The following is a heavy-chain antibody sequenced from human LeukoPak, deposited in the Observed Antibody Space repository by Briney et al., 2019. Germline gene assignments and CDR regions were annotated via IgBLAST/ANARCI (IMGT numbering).Heavy chain of an antibody. CDR2: ISSSSSYT. V-gene: IGHV3-11*05. CDR3: ARDVGLAAGGMMDALDI. J-gene: IGHJ3*02. Sequence: GGSLRLSCAASGFTFSDYYMSWIRQAPGKGLEWVSYISSSSSYTNYADSVKGRFTISRDNAKNSLYLQMNSLRAEDTAVYYCARDVGLAAGGMMDALDIWGQGTMVTVSS. D-gene: IGHD6-13*01. CDR1: GFTFSDYY.